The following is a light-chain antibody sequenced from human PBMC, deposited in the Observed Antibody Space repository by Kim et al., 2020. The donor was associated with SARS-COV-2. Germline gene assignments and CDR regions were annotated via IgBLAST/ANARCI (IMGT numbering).Light chain of an antibody. J-gene: IGLJ1*01. Sequence: STHSSCTGTSSDVDRYIYVSWYLQHPSTAPKLMVYAVSNRPSGVSNRFSGSKSGNTASRTISGLQAEDEADYYCSSYTSSSTPYVFGAGTKVTVL. CDR2: AVS. V-gene: IGLV2-14*03. CDR3: SSYTSSSTPYV. CDR1: SSDVDRYIY.